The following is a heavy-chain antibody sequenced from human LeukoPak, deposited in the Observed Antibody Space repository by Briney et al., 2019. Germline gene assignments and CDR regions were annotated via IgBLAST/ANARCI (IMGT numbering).Heavy chain of an antibody. D-gene: IGHD4-17*01. CDR1: GFTVSSNY. J-gene: IGHJ5*02. V-gene: IGHV3-66*02. Sequence: PGGSLRLSCAASGFTVSSNYMSWVRQAPGKGLEWVSVIYSGGSTYYADSVKDRFTISRDNSKNTLYLQMNSLRAEDTAVYYCARHGDPNFFDPWGQGTLVTVSS. CDR3: ARHGDPNFFDP. CDR2: IYSGGST.